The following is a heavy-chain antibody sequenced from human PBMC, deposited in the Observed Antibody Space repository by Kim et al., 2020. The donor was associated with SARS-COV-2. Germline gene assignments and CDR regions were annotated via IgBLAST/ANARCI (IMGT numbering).Heavy chain of an antibody. CDR1: GYTFTSYD. V-gene: IGHV1-8*01. D-gene: IGHD2-2*01. Sequence: ASVKVSCKASGYTFTSYDINWVRQATGQGLEWMGWMNPNSGNTGYAQKFQGRVTMTRNTSISTAYMELSSLRSEDTAVYYCARDLGYCSSTSCPYYYYGMDVWGQGTTVTVSS. CDR3: ARDLGYCSSTSCPYYYYGMDV. J-gene: IGHJ6*02. CDR2: MNPNSGNT.